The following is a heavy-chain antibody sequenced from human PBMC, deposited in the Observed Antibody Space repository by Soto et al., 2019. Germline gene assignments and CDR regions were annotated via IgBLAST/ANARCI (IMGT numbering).Heavy chain of an antibody. D-gene: IGHD3-10*01. CDR3: ARQEYYYGSGSYYNLGGYYFDY. CDR2: IIPIFGTA. Sequence: QVQLVQSGAEVKKPGSSVKVSCKASGGTFSSYAISWVRQAPGQGLEWMGGIIPIFGTANYAQKFQGRVTITADEYTRTAYMELSSLRSEDTAVYYCARQEYYYGSGSYYNLGGYYFDYWGQGTLVTVSS. J-gene: IGHJ4*02. CDR1: GGTFSSYA. V-gene: IGHV1-69*01.